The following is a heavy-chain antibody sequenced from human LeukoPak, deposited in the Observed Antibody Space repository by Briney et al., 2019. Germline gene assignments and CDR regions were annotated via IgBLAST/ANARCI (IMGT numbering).Heavy chain of an antibody. J-gene: IGHJ4*02. CDR1: GYTFTSYG. Sequence: ASVKVSCKASGYTFTSYGISWVRQAPGQGLEWMGGISAYNGNTNYAQKLQGRVTMTTDTSTSTAYMELRSLRSDDTAVYYCARDMKAGFPEYCSSTSCPGNADYWGQGTLVTVTS. CDR2: ISAYNGNT. D-gene: IGHD2-2*01. CDR3: ARDMKAGFPEYCSSTSCPGNADY. V-gene: IGHV1-18*01.